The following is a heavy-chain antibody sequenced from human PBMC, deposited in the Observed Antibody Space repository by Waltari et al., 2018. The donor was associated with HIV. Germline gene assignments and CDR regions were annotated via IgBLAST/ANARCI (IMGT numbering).Heavy chain of an antibody. J-gene: IGHJ5*02. CDR3: ARGAEFCPGQSCYRLDP. D-gene: IGHD5-12*01. V-gene: IGHV1-8*01. Sequence: QAQLVQSGAAVKKPGASVRISCKASGYNFPNYDINWGRQTPGQGLERMGRGSSRSGKVHYGQKFQESVNVTRDTYTATAYMGLRNLTSAATALYRWARGAEFCPGQSCYRLDPWGLGTQVIVS. CDR2: GSSRSGKV. CDR1: GYNFPNYD.